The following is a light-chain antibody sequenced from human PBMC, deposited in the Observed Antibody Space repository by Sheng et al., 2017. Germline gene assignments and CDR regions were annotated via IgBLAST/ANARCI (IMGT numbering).Light chain of an antibody. V-gene: IGKV1-5*03. CDR3: QQYNSYPFT. Sequence: DIQMTQSPSTLSASVGDRVTITCRASQSISSWLAWYQQKPGKAPKLLIYKASSLESGVPSRFSGSGSGTEFTLTISSLQPDDFATYYCQQYNSYPFTFALDQSGYQT. J-gene: IGKJ3*01. CDR2: KAS. CDR1: QSISSW.